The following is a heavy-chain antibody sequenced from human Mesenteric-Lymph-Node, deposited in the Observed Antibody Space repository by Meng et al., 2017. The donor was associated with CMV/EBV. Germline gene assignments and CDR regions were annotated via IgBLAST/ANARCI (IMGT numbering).Heavy chain of an antibody. CDR1: GGSINSGGHY. CDR3: VSADSLYAPEY. J-gene: IGHJ4*02. Sequence: CVVSGGSINSGGHYWSWIRQNPGKGLEWIGYIYYLGNTDHNPSLKSRVTISIDTSKNQFSLKLSSVTAADTAVYYCVSADSLYAPEYWSQGTLVTVSS. CDR2: IYYLGNT. D-gene: IGHD5/OR15-5a*01. V-gene: IGHV4-31*11.